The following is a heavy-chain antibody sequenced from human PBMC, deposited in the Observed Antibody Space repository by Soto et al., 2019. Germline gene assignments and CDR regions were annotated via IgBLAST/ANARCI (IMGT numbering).Heavy chain of an antibody. CDR1: GFTFSSYG. J-gene: IGHJ4*02. CDR2: IWYDGSNK. Sequence: QVQLVESGGGVVQPGRSLRLSCAASGFTFSSYGMHWVRQAPGKGLEWVAVIWYDGSNKYYADSVKGRFTISRDNSKNALYLQMNSLRAEDTAVYYGARDNPPYSSSWYSPVYWGQGTLVTVSS. V-gene: IGHV3-33*01. D-gene: IGHD6-13*01. CDR3: ARDNPPYSSSWYSPVY.